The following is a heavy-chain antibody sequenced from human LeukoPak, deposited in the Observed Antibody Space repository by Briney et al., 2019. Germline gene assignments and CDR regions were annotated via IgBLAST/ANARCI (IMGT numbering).Heavy chain of an antibody. D-gene: IGHD3-10*01. Sequence: PGGSLRLSGAATGFTFSSYWMHWVRQAPGKGLVWVSRISSDGSSTNYADSVKGRFTVSRDNAENTLYLQMNSLRAEDTAVYYCATLGSYFDYWGQGTLVTVSP. CDR3: ATLGSYFDY. V-gene: IGHV3-74*01. CDR2: ISSDGSST. J-gene: IGHJ4*02. CDR1: GFTFSSYW.